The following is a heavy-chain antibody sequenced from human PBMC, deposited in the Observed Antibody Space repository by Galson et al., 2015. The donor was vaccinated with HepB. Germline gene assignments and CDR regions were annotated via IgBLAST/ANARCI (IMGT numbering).Heavy chain of an antibody. D-gene: IGHD3-22*01. CDR1: GYSFDTYW. J-gene: IGHJ4*02. V-gene: IGHV5-51*03. CDR2: LYPGDSDT. Sequence: QSGAEVKKPGESLKISCKGSGYSFDTYWIGWVRQRPGKGLEWMGILYPGDSDTRYSPSFQGQVTISADKSISTVYLQWSSLKASDTAMYYCARRGIHYVSNGYYYHPFDYWGQGTLVTVSS. CDR3: ARRGIHYVSNGYYYHPFDY.